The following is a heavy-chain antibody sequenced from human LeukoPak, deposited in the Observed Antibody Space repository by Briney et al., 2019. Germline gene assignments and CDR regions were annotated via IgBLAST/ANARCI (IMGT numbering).Heavy chain of an antibody. CDR2: TYYSGST. CDR3: ARPYYYDSRIDP. D-gene: IGHD3-22*01. CDR1: GVSISSGDYY. J-gene: IGHJ5*02. V-gene: IGHV4-30-4*01. Sequence: PSETLSLTCTVSGVSISSGDYYWSWIRQPPGKGLEWIGYTYYSGSTYYNPSLESRVTISVDTSKNQFSLKLSSVTAADTAVYYCARPYYYDSRIDPWGQGTRVTVFS.